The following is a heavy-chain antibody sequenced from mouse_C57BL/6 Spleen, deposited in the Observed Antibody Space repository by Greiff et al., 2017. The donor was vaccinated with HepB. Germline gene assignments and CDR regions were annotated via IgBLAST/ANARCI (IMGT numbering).Heavy chain of an antibody. CDR3: ARNPKLFYAMDY. CDR1: GFSLTSYG. Sequence: VKVVESGPGLVAPSQSLSITCTVSGFSLTSYGVHWVRQPPGKGLEWLVVIWSDGSTTYNSALKSRLSISKDNSKSQVFLKMNSLQTDDTAMYYCARNPKLFYAMDYWGQGTSVTVSS. J-gene: IGHJ4*01. V-gene: IGHV2-6*02. CDR2: IWSDGST.